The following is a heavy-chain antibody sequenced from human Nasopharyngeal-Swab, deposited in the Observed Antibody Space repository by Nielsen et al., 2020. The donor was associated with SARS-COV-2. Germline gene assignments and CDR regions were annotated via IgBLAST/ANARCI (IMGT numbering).Heavy chain of an antibody. V-gene: IGHV3-74*01. CDR2: INGDGSSL. Sequence: GESLKISCAASGFTFSNYRMHWVRQAPGKGLVWVSRINGDGSSLNYADFVKGRFTISTDNAKSTLYLEMNSLRAEDTAVYYCARGRESSTLMMGYWGQGTLVTVSS. J-gene: IGHJ4*02. D-gene: IGHD2/OR15-2a*01. CDR1: GFTFSNYR. CDR3: ARGRESSTLMMGY.